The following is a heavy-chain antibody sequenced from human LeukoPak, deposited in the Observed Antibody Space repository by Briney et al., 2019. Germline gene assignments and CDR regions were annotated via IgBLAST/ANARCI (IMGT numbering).Heavy chain of an antibody. Sequence: GGSLRLSCTGSGFTFSHYAMSWVRQAPGKGLEWVSTISGSGRSTYYADSVKGRFTISRDNSKNTLYLQMNSLRAEDTAVYYCAKDAHDYYDSSGYYYVPFDYWGQGTLVTVSS. V-gene: IGHV3-23*01. D-gene: IGHD3-22*01. J-gene: IGHJ4*02. CDR3: AKDAHDYYDSSGYYYVPFDY. CDR1: GFTFSHYA. CDR2: ISGSGRST.